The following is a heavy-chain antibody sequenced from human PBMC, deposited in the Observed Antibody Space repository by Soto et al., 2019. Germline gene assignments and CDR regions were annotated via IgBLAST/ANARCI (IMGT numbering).Heavy chain of an antibody. Sequence: SGPTLVNPTQTLTLTCSFSGFSLSTSGVGVGWIRQPPGKALEWLALIYWDDDKRYSPSLRSRLTITKDTSKNQVVLIMTDMDPVCTPTYCCSHSIARGLVDSCGQGSLVTFSS. J-gene: IGHJ4*02. CDR2: IYWDDDK. CDR3: SHSIARGLVDS. V-gene: IGHV2-5*02. D-gene: IGHD3-10*01. CDR1: GFSLSTSGVG.